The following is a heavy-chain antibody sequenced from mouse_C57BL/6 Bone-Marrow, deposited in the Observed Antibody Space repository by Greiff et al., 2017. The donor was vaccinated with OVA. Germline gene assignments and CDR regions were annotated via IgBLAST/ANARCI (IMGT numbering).Heavy chain of an antibody. CDR2: IHPNSGST. V-gene: IGHV1-64*01. Sequence: QVQLQQPGAELVKPGASVKLSCKASGYTFTSYWMHWVKQRPGQGLEWIGMIHPNSGSTNYNEKFKSKATLTVDKSSSTAYMQLSSLTSEDSAVYYCAIEGGYYGSSSFAYWGQGTLVTVSA. J-gene: IGHJ3*01. CDR3: AIEGGYYGSSSFAY. D-gene: IGHD1-1*01. CDR1: GYTFTSYW.